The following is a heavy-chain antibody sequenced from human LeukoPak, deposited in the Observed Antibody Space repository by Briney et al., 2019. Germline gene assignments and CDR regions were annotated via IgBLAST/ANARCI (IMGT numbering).Heavy chain of an antibody. D-gene: IGHD6-6*01. V-gene: IGHV3-53*01. CDR2: IYSGGST. CDR1: GFTVSSNY. Sequence: GGSLRLSCAASGFTVSSNYMSWVRQAPGKGLEWVSVIYSGGSTYYADSVEGRFSISRDNSKNTVYLQMNSLRAEDTAVYYCARGGSSSSGFAYYYYMDVWGKGTTVTVSS. J-gene: IGHJ6*03. CDR3: ARGGSSSSGFAYYYYMDV.